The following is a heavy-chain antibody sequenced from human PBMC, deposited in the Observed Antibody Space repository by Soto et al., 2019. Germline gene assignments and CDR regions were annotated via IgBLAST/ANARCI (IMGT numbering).Heavy chain of an antibody. CDR1: GFTFSSYA. CDR3: ARDPDDSSGFDY. D-gene: IGHD3-22*01. J-gene: IGHJ4*02. CDR2: ISGSGGNT. Sequence: EVQLLESGGGLVQSGGSLRVPCAASGFTFSSYAMSWVRQAPGKGLEWVSGISGSGGNTDYADSVKGRFTISRDNSKNTLYLQMNSLRAEDTAVYYCARDPDDSSGFDYWGQGTLVTVSS. V-gene: IGHV3-23*01.